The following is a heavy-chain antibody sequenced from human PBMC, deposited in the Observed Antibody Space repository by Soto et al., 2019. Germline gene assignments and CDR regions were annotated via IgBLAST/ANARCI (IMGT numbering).Heavy chain of an antibody. CDR2: FYYSGST. V-gene: IGHV4-39*01. J-gene: IGHJ3*01. D-gene: IGHD3-9*01. Sequence: PSETLSLTCTVSGGSISSGPYSWGWIRQPPGKGLEWIGTFYYSGSTYYNPSLESRVTISVDTSKNQFSLKVSSVTAADTAVYYCARHTVDILNGNEALDFWGQGTMVTVSS. CDR1: GGSISSGPYS. CDR3: ARHTVDILNGNEALDF.